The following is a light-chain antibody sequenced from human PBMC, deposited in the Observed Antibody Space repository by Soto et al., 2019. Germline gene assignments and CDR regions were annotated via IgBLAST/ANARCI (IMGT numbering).Light chain of an antibody. Sequence: DIQLTQSPSTLCASAGDRVTITCRASQSINTRLAWYQQKPGNAPTLLIYDASNLESGVPSRFSGSGSGTEFTLIISSLQSDDFATYYCQEYSSYWTFGQGTKVDIK. J-gene: IGKJ1*01. V-gene: IGKV1-5*01. CDR3: QEYSSYWT. CDR1: QSINTR. CDR2: DAS.